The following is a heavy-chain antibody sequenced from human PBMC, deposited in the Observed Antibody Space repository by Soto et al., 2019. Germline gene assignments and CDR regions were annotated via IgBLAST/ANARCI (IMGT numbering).Heavy chain of an antibody. V-gene: IGHV4-59*01. D-gene: IGHD5-18*01. Sequence: SETLSLTCTVSGGSISSYYWSWIRQPPGKGLEWIGYIYYSGSTNYNPSLKSRVTISVDTSKNQFSLKLSSVTAADTAVYYCARGYGYYYYYGMEVWGQGTTVTVSS. J-gene: IGHJ6*02. CDR2: IYYSGST. CDR1: GGSISSYY. CDR3: ARGYGYYYYYGMEV.